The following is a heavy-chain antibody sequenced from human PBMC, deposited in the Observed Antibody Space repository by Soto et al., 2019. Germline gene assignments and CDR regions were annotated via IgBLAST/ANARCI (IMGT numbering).Heavy chain of an antibody. CDR1: GDSISTYY. J-gene: IGHJ4*02. V-gene: IGHV4-59*01. CDR2: IYYLGRT. D-gene: IGHD2-8*02. Sequence: PSETLSLTCTVSGDSISTYYWNWVQQPLGKGLEWIGYIYYLGRTNYNPSLRSRVTMSLDTSKNQISLNLNSVTAADTAVYYCARDLVGLTHFDYWGQGILVTVSS. CDR3: ARDLVGLTHFDY.